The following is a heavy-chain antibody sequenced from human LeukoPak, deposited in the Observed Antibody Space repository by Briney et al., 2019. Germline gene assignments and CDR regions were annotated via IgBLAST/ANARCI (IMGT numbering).Heavy chain of an antibody. CDR2: INSDGRIT. CDR1: GFTFSSYW. J-gene: IGHJ4*02. V-gene: IGHV3-74*01. D-gene: IGHD6-19*01. CDR3: GREWGRSGWTDN. Sequence: GGSLRLSCAASGFTFSSYWMHWVRQAPGKGLVWVSRINSDGRITDYADSEKGRFTSSRDNANNTVYLQMNSLRADDTAVYYCGREWGRSGWTDNWGQGTLVTVSS.